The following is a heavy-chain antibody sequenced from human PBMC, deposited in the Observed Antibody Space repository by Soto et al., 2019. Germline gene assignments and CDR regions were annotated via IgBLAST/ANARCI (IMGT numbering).Heavy chain of an antibody. V-gene: IGHV3-30*03. D-gene: IGHD3-9*01. CDR2: ISYGGSNK. CDR1: GFTFSSYG. Sequence: GSLRLSCAASGFTFSSYGMHRVRQAPGKGLEWVAVISYGGSNKYYADSVKGRFTISRDNSKNTLYLQMNSLRAEDTAVYYCARVPIYYDILTGSTRPESNYGMDVWGQGTTVTVSS. J-gene: IGHJ6*02. CDR3: ARVPIYYDILTGSTRPESNYGMDV.